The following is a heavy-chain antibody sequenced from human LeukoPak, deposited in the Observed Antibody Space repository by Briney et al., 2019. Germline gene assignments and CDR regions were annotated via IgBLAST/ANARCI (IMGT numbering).Heavy chain of an antibody. V-gene: IGHV4-61*02. Sequence: SETLSLTCTVSGGAISSGSYYWSWIRPPAGKGLEWIGRIYTSGSTNYNPSLKSRVTISVDTSKNQFSLKLSSVTAADTAVYYCARDSRAYYYYYMDVWGKGTTVTVSS. CDR1: GGAISSGSYY. CDR3: ARDSRAYYYYYMDV. J-gene: IGHJ6*03. CDR2: IYTSGST.